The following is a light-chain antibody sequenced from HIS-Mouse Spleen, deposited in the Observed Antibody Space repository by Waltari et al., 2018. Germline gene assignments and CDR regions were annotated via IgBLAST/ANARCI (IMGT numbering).Light chain of an antibody. CDR2: EGS. J-gene: IGLJ6*01. V-gene: IGLV2-23*01. Sequence: QSALTQPASVSGSPGQSITISCTGTSRDVGSYNLVSWYQQHPGKAPKRMIYEGSKRPSGVSNRFSGSKSGNTASLTISGLQAEDEADYYCCSYAGSSTNVFGSGTKVTVL. CDR1: SRDVGSYNL. CDR3: CSYAGSSTNV.